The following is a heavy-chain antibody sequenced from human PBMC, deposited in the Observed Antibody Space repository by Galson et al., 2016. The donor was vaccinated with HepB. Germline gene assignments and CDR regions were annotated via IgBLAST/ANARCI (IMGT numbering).Heavy chain of an antibody. CDR3: ARLRGVPAAHNWFDP. J-gene: IGHJ5*02. D-gene: IGHD2-2*01. CDR1: GFTVSSNY. CDR2: IYRGGST. Sequence: SLRLSCAASGFTVSSNYMSWVRQAPGKGLEWVSVIYRGGSTYYADSVKGRFTISRDNSKNTLFLQMKSLRAEDTAVYYCARLRGVPAAHNWFDPWGQGTLVSVSS. V-gene: IGHV3-53*01.